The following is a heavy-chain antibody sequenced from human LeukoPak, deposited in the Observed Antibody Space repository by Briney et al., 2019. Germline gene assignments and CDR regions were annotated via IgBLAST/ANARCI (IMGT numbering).Heavy chain of an antibody. CDR1: GFDFSYST. V-gene: IGHV3-7*01. J-gene: IGHJ4*02. D-gene: IGHD1-26*01. CDR3: ATGGALGGHFPY. CDR2: MKKDGGEE. Sequence: SGGSLRLSCVLSGFDFSYSTMTWVRQAPGKGPEWVAKMKKDGGEEHYVESVKGRFTISRDNAKHSMYLQMNSLRVEETAMYYCATGGALGGHFPYWGQGTLVTVSS.